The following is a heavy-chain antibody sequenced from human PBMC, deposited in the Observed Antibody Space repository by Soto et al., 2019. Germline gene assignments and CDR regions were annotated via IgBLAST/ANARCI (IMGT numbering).Heavy chain of an antibody. Sequence: PSETLSLTCTVSGGSISSGDYYWSWIRQPPGKGLEWIGYIYYSGSTFYNPSLKNRVTISLDTSKIQFSLKLSSVTAADTAVYYCVREWGDNWFDPWGQGTMVTVSS. CDR1: GGSISSGDYY. J-gene: IGHJ5*02. D-gene: IGHD1-26*01. CDR2: IYYSGST. CDR3: VREWGDNWFDP. V-gene: IGHV4-30-4*01.